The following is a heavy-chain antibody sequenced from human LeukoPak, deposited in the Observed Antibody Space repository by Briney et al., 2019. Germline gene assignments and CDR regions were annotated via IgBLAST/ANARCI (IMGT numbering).Heavy chain of an antibody. V-gene: IGHV3-23*01. CDR3: AKTYYSSRAHYYYYYYMDV. CDR1: GFTFSSYG. CDR2: ISGSGDST. J-gene: IGHJ6*03. D-gene: IGHD3-10*01. Sequence: GRSLRLSCAASGFTFSSYGMSWVRQAPGKGLEWVSGISGSGDSTFYADSVKGRFTISRDNSKNTRYLQMNSLRAEDTAVYYCAKTYYSSRAHYYYYYYMDVWGKGTTVTISS.